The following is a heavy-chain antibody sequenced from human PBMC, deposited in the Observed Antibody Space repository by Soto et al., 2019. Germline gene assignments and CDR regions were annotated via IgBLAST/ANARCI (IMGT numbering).Heavy chain of an antibody. CDR1: GGSISTTNW. CDR3: ASGFDSDGLYNGGHP. CDR2: ILHIGST. V-gene: IGHV4-4*02. J-gene: IGHJ5*02. Sequence: VQLQESGPGLVKPSGTLSLTCTVSGGSISTTNWWSWVLQSPGKGLEWIGEILHIGSTNYNPSLKSRVTISIDKSKNQFSLRLSSVTAADTAVYYCASGFDSDGLYNGGHPWGQGTLVSVS. D-gene: IGHD3-22*01.